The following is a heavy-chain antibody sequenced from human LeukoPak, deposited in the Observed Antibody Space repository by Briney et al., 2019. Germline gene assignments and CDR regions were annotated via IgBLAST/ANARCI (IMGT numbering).Heavy chain of an antibody. CDR3: ARGVTWIQLWFNL. Sequence: GASVKVSCKASGYTFTGYYMHWVRQAPGQGLEWMGWINPNSGGTNYAQKFQGRVTMTRDTSISTAYVELSRLRSDDTAVYYCARGVTWIQLWFNLWGQGTLVTVSS. CDR2: INPNSGGT. D-gene: IGHD5-18*01. V-gene: IGHV1-2*02. J-gene: IGHJ5*02. CDR1: GYTFTGYY.